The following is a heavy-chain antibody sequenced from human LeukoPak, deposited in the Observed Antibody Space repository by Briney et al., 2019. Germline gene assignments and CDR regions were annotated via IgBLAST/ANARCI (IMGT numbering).Heavy chain of an antibody. V-gene: IGHV1-18*01. CDR1: GGTFSSYD. CDR2: ISGNNGKT. CDR3: ARRWGSGIRGAFDI. D-gene: IGHD3-10*01. J-gene: IGHJ3*02. Sequence: PEASVKVSCKASGGTFSSYDISWVRQAPGQGLEWMGWISGNNGKTNYAKKFQVRVTMTTDTSTSTTYMELRSLRSDDTAIYYCARRWGSGIRGAFDIWGQGTMVTVSS.